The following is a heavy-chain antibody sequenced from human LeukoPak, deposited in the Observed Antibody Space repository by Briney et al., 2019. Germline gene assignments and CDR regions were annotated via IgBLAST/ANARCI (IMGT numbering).Heavy chain of an antibody. Sequence: AGGSLRLSCAASGFTFNNYAMSWVRQAPGKGLEWVSAISGSGGSTYYADSVKGRFTISRDNSKNTLYLQMNSLRAEDTAVYYCAKGSYYYDSSGYYPDDAFDIWGQGTMVTVSS. CDR2: ISGSGGST. CDR3: AKGSYYYDSSGYYPDDAFDI. CDR1: GFTFNNYA. V-gene: IGHV3-23*01. D-gene: IGHD3-22*01. J-gene: IGHJ3*02.